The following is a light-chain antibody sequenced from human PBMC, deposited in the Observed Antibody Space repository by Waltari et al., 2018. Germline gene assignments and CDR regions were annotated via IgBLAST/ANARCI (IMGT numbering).Light chain of an antibody. J-gene: IGKJ1*01. CDR1: QSISSY. V-gene: IGKV1-39*01. CDR3: QQSHSIPWT. Sequence: DIQMTQSPSSLSASVGDRVNITCRASQSISSYLNWYQQKPGKAPNFLIYGASNLQSGVPSRFSRSGSGTDFTLTISSLQLEDFATYSCQQSHSIPWTFGQGTKVEI. CDR2: GAS.